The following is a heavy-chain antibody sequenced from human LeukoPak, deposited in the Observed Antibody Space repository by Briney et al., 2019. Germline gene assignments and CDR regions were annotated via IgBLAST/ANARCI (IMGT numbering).Heavy chain of an antibody. CDR2: IYYSGST. V-gene: IGHV4-59*01. CDR1: GGSISSYY. CDR3: ARARYSGYDFDY. Sequence: SETLSLNCTVSGGSISSYYWSWIRQPPGKGLEWIGYIYYSGSTNYNPSLKSRVTISVDTSKNQFSLKLSSVTAADTAVYYCARARYSGYDFDYWGQGTLVTVSS. D-gene: IGHD5-12*01. J-gene: IGHJ4*02.